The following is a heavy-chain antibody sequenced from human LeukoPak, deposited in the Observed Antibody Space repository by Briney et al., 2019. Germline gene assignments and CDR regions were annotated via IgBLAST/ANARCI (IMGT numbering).Heavy chain of an antibody. Sequence: GRSLRLSCAASGFTFSSYAMHWVRQAPGKGLEWMAVISYDGSNKYYADSLKGRFTISRDKSKNTLYLQMNSLIPDDTAVYYWARGFPPRGNGYFYDGMDVWGQGTTVTVSS. V-gene: IGHV3-30-3*01. CDR2: ISYDGSNK. CDR1: GFTFSSYA. D-gene: IGHD3-10*01. CDR3: ARGFPPRGNGYFYDGMDV. J-gene: IGHJ6*02.